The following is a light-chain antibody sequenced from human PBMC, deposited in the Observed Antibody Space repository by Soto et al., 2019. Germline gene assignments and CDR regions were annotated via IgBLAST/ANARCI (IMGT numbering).Light chain of an antibody. CDR3: AAWDDSLNAYV. CDR1: SSNVGSNT. CDR2: SNN. J-gene: IGLJ1*01. Sequence: QSVLTPPPSASGTPGQRVTISCSGSSSNVGSNTVNWYQQLPGTAPKLLIYSNNQRPSGVPDRFSGSKSGTSASLAISGLQSGDEADYYCAAWDDSLNAYVFANGTKVTVL. V-gene: IGLV1-44*01.